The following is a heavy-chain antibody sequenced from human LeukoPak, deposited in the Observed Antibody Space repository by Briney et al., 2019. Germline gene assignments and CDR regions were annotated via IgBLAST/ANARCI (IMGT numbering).Heavy chain of an antibody. D-gene: IGHD3-3*01. J-gene: IGHJ6*03. Sequence: GASVKVSCKASGYTFTSYYMHWVRQAPGQGLEWMGIINPSGGSTSYAQKFQGRVTITADKSTSTAYMELSSLRSEDTAVYYCASGKITIFGVALYYSYMDVWGKGTTVTVSS. V-gene: IGHV1-46*01. CDR3: ASGKITIFGVALYYSYMDV. CDR1: GYTFTSYY. CDR2: INPSGGST.